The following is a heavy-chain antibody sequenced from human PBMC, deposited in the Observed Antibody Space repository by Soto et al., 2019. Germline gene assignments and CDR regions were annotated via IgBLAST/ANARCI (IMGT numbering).Heavy chain of an antibody. V-gene: IGHV1-46*01. D-gene: IGHD2-2*01. Sequence: QVQLVQSGAEVKKPGASVTLSCKASAYSFTTYHIHWVRQAPGQGLEWMGLINPDAGATNYARRCQGRLRLTRDTSTSTVYMELRSLRFDDTAVYYCARGDIVLVPASEGNWFDPWGQGTLVTVSS. J-gene: IGHJ5*02. CDR2: INPDAGAT. CDR3: ARGDIVLVPASEGNWFDP. CDR1: AYSFTTYH.